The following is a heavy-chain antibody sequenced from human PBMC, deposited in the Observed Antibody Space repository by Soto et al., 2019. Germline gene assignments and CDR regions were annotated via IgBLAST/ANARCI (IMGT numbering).Heavy chain of an antibody. Sequence: SETLSLTCTVSGGSISSSSYYWGWIRQPPGKGLEWIGSIYHSGSTYYNPSLKSRVTISVDTSKNQFSLKLSPVTAADTAVYYCARPRTLAGDFDYWGQGTLVTVSS. D-gene: IGHD6-19*01. CDR3: ARPRTLAGDFDY. CDR1: GGSISSSSYY. J-gene: IGHJ4*02. CDR2: IYHSGST. V-gene: IGHV4-39*01.